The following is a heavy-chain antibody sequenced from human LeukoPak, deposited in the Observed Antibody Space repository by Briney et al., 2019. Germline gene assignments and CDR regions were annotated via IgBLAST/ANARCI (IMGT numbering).Heavy chain of an antibody. D-gene: IGHD3-9*01. V-gene: IGHV3-23*01. CDR3: AKASHYYDILSGYYYYFDY. CDR2: VSVSADST. J-gene: IGHJ4*02. Sequence: SGGSLRLSCAASGFTFSSNAMSWVRQAPGKGLEWVSAVSVSADSTYYADSVKGRFTISRDNSRNMVYLQMNSLRAEDTAVYYCAKASHYYDILSGYYYYFDYWGQGTLVTVSS. CDR1: GFTFSSNA.